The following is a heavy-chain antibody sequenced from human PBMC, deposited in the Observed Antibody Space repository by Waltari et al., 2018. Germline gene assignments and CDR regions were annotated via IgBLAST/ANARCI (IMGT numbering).Heavy chain of an antibody. V-gene: IGHV4-61*02. D-gene: IGHD3-16*01. CDR3: ARWGGGDRITTFTDAFDI. J-gene: IGHJ3*02. CDR2: IYTSGRP. Sequence: QVQLQESGPGLVKPSQTLSLTCTVSGGSISSGSYYWSWIRQPAGKGLEWIGRIYTSGRPTDTPSLKGRVTTSVDTSKNPFATKRRSVTAAYPAVYCWARWGGGDRITTFTDAFDILGQGTMV. CDR1: GGSISSGSYY.